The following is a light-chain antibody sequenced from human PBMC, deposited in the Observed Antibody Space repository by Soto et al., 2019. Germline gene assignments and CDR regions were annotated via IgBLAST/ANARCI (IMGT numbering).Light chain of an antibody. V-gene: IGKV3-20*01. CDR3: QQYVSSPTT. Sequence: EIVLTQSPGTLSLSPGERATLSSRADQSVTSSSLAWWRQEPGQPPSPLINGASNRATGIPDRFRSSGSGTDFPLNISRLEPEDFAVYFCQQYVSSPTTVGLVTKLES. CDR1: QSVTSSS. CDR2: GAS. J-gene: IGKJ1*01.